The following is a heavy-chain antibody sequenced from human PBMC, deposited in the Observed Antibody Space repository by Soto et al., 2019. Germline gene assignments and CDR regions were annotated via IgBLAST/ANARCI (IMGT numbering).Heavy chain of an antibody. CDR1: GFSFTSYN. J-gene: IGHJ4*02. D-gene: IGHD6-13*01. Sequence: GGSLRLSCETSGFSFTSYNMNWVRQAPGKGLEWVSTINTNSRYIYYADSVKGRFTVSRDNAKKSLYLQMNSLRAEDTAVYYCARDPTASSWPYYFDYWGQGALVTVSS. V-gene: IGHV3-21*01. CDR2: INTNSRYI. CDR3: ARDPTASSWPYYFDY.